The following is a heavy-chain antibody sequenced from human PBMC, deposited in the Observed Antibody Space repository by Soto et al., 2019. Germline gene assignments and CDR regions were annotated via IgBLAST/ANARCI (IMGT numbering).Heavy chain of an antibody. CDR3: ARAGYCSGGTCFHGNCDY. V-gene: IGHV1-46*01. D-gene: IGHD2-15*01. CDR1: GYTFTTYY. J-gene: IGHJ4*02. CDR2: INPNGGST. Sequence: QVQLVQSGAEVKRPGASVKVSCKASGYTFTTYYMHWVRQAPGQGLEWLGIINPNGGSTTYAQKFQGRVTMTMDTSTSTVYLELRSLRSEDTAVYCCARAGYCSGGTCFHGNCDYWGQGTLVTVSA.